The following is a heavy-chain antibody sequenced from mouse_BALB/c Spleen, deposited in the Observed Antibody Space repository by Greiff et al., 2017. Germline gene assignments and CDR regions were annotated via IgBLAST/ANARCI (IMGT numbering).Heavy chain of an antibody. D-gene: IGHD1-1*01. Sequence: DVKLVESGGGLVQPGGSLKLSCAASGFTFSSYTMSWVRQTPEKRLAWVAYISNGGGSAYYPDTVKGRFTISRDNAKNTLYLQMSSLKSEDTAMYYCARHTTTVGGAMDYWGQGTSVTVSS. CDR3: ARHTTTVGGAMDY. CDR1: GFTFSSYT. V-gene: IGHV5-12-2*01. CDR2: ISNGGGSA. J-gene: IGHJ4*01.